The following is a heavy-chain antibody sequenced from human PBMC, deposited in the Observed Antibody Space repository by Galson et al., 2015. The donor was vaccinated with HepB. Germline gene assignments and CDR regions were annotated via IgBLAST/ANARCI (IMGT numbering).Heavy chain of an antibody. J-gene: IGHJ4*02. CDR1: GFTFSSYS. Sequence: SLRLSCAASGFTFSSYSMNWVRQAPGKGLEWVSSISSSSSYIYYADSVKGRFTISRDNAKNSLYLQMNSLRAEDTAVYYCARERGYSSSWYTEGDYWGQGTLVTVSS. D-gene: IGHD6-13*01. V-gene: IGHV3-21*01. CDR3: ARERGYSSSWYTEGDY. CDR2: ISSSSSYI.